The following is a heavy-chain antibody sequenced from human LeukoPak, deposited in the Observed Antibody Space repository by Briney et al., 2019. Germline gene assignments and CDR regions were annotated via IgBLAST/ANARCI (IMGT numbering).Heavy chain of an antibody. J-gene: IGHJ4*02. CDR2: INWNGGST. D-gene: IGHD1-26*01. Sequence: PGGSLRLSCAASGLTFDDYGMSRVRQVPGKGLEWVSGINWNGGSTGYADSVKGRFTISRDNAKNSLYLQMNSLRAEDTALYYCARIKSSGNYSPFDYWGQGALLTVSS. V-gene: IGHV3-20*04. CDR1: GLTFDDYG. CDR3: ARIKSSGNYSPFDY.